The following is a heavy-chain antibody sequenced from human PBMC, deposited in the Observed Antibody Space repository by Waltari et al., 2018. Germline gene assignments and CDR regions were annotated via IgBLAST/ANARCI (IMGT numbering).Heavy chain of an antibody. CDR2: IYTSGST. D-gene: IGHD4-17*01. J-gene: IGHJ4*02. V-gene: IGHV4-61*02. Sequence: QVQLQESGPGLVKPSQTLSLTCTVSGGSISSGSYYWTWTRQPAGKGLEWIGRIYTSGSTNYNPSLKSRVTISVDTSKNQFSLKLSSVTAADTAVYYCARSTTVIQDFDYWGQGTLVTVSS. CDR3: ARSTTVIQDFDY. CDR1: GGSISSGSYY.